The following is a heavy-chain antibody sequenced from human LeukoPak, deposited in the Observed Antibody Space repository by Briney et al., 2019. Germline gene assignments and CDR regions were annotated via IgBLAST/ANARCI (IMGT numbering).Heavy chain of an antibody. CDR1: GYSFISNK. Sequence: GESLKISCKGSGYSFISNKSGWVRQMPGKGLEWMGIFYPGDADTRYSPDFQGQLSISADKTISTAYLQWSSLKASDTAMYYCARYCSGGSCSDYWGQGTLVTVSS. CDR3: ARYCSGGSCSDY. J-gene: IGHJ4*02. CDR2: FYPGDADT. V-gene: IGHV5-51*03. D-gene: IGHD2-15*01.